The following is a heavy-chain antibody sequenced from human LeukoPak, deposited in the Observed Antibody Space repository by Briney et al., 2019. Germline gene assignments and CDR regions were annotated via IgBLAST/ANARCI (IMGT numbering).Heavy chain of an antibody. D-gene: IGHD6-13*01. CDR3: ARGKDPQSRSWYPEES. J-gene: IGHJ5*02. Sequence: SVKVSCKASGGTFSSYAISWVRQPPGQGLEWMGGIIPIFGTTNYAQKFQGRVTITADESPSTAYMELRSLRSDDTAVYYCARGKDPQSRSWYPEESWGQGTLVTVSS. CDR2: IIPIFGTT. CDR1: GGTFSSYA. V-gene: IGHV1-69*13.